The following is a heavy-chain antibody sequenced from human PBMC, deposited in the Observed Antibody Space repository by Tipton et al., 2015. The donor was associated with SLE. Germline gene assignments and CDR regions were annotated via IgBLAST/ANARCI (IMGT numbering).Heavy chain of an antibody. D-gene: IGHD2-15*01. CDR3: ARSHPVVAAEMLDY. Sequence: QSGPEVKKPGASVKVSCKASGYTFVGHGITWVRQAPGQGLEWMAWISVYSGLANTKYAQRFQDRVTMTTDTSTSTAYMGLRSLRSDDTAVYYCARSHPVVAAEMLDYWGQGTLVSVSS. J-gene: IGHJ4*02. CDR1: GYTFVGHG. CDR2: ISVYSGLANT. V-gene: IGHV1-18*01.